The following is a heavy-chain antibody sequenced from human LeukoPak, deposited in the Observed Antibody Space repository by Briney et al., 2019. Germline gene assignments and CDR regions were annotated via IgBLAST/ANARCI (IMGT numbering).Heavy chain of an antibody. Sequence: ASVKVSCKASGYTFTGYYMHWVRQAPGQGLEWMGWINPNSGGTNYAQKLQGRVTMTRDTSISTAYMELSRLRSDDTAVYYCARVRDYYGSGSPLDYWGQGTLVTVSS. CDR1: GYTFTGYY. J-gene: IGHJ4*02. CDR3: ARVRDYYGSGSPLDY. D-gene: IGHD3-10*01. CDR2: INPNSGGT. V-gene: IGHV1-2*02.